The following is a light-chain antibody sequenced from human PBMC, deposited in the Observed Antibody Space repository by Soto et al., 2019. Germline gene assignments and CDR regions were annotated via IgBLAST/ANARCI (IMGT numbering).Light chain of an antibody. V-gene: IGLV2-14*03. CDR3: SSYTSSSTLVV. J-gene: IGLJ2*01. CDR2: DVS. CDR1: SSGVGAYNY. Sequence: QSALTQPASVSGSPGQAITISCTGTSSGVGAYNYVSWYQQHPGKARKLMIYDVSHRPSGMSNRFSVSKSGNTASLTISGLQEGDEPDDYCSSYTSSSTLVVFGGRTPVTL.